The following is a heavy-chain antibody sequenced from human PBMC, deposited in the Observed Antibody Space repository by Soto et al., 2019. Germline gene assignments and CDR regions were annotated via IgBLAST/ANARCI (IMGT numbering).Heavy chain of an antibody. J-gene: IGHJ4*02. V-gene: IGHV3-33*01. Sequence: QVQLVESGGGVVQPGWSLRLSCAASGFTFSSYGMHWVRQAPGKGLEWVAVIWYDGSNKYYADSVKGRFTNSRDNSKNTLYLQMNSLRAEDTAVYYCARDSIAAAGLFDYWRQGALVTVSS. CDR1: GFTFSSYG. D-gene: IGHD6-13*01. CDR3: ARDSIAAAGLFDY. CDR2: IWYDGSNK.